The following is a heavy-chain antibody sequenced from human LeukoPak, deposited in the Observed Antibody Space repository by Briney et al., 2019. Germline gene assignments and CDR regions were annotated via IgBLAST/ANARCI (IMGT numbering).Heavy chain of an antibody. Sequence: SQTLSLTCTVSGGSISSGGYYWRWIRQHPGKGLEWIGYIYYSGSTYYNPSLKSRVTISVDTSKNQFSLKLSSVTAADTAVYYCARDSRFGELSNWGQGTLVTVSS. J-gene: IGHJ4*02. D-gene: IGHD3-10*02. CDR3: ARDSRFGELSN. CDR1: GGSISSGGYY. CDR2: IYYSGST. V-gene: IGHV4-31*03.